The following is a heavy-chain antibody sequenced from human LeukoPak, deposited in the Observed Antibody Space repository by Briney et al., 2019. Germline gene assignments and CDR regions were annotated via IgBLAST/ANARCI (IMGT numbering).Heavy chain of an antibody. J-gene: IGHJ4*02. D-gene: IGHD3-10*01. V-gene: IGHV4-34*01. CDR1: GGSFRGYY. CDR3: ARREGSGNYYSDY. CDR2: INHGGST. Sequence: SETLSLTCAVYGGSFRGYYWSWIRQPPGKGLEWIGEINHGGSTNYNPSLKSRVTISVDTSKNQFSLKLSSVTAADTAVYYCARREGSGNYYSDYWGQGTLVTVSS.